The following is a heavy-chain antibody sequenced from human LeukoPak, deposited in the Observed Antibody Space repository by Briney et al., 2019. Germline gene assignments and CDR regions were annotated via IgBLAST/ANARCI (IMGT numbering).Heavy chain of an antibody. CDR2: INTNTGKP. J-gene: IGHJ3*02. CDR1: GYTFTRYG. D-gene: IGHD1-26*01. CDR3: ARSGSEDSYDI. Sequence: ASVTVSFTASGYTFTRYGMNWVRPAPGQGLEWMGWINTNTGKPTYAQGFTGRFVFSLDTSVSTAYLQISSLKAEDTAVYYCARSGSEDSYDIWGQGTMVTVSS. V-gene: IGHV7-4-1*02.